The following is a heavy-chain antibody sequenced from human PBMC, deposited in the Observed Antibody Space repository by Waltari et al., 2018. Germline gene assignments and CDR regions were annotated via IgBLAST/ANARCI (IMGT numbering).Heavy chain of an antibody. CDR2: IIPFLGIA. CDR3: ARRSNSDYILDY. D-gene: IGHD4-4*01. Sequence: VRQVPGQGLEWMGGIIPFLGIADYAQKFQGRVTITADESTTTAYMDLSSLRSDDTAVYYCARRSNSDYILDYWGQGTLVTVFS. J-gene: IGHJ4*02. V-gene: IGHV1-69*19.